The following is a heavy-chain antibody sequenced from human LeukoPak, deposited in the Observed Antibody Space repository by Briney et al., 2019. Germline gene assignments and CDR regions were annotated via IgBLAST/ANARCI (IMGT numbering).Heavy chain of an antibody. D-gene: IGHD3-10*01. Sequence: ASVKISCKASGYTSTDYYIHWVQQAPGKGLEWMGRVDPEDGETVYAEEFQGRVTITADTSTDTAYMELSSLRSEDMAVYYCATDRIDYGSGRRCYMDVWGKGTSVTVSS. CDR3: ATDRIDYGSGRRCYMDV. V-gene: IGHV1-69-2*01. J-gene: IGHJ6*03. CDR2: VDPEDGET. CDR1: GYTSTDYY.